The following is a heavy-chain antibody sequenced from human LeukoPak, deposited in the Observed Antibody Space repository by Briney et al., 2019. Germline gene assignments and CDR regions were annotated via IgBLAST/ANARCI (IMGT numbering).Heavy chain of an antibody. Sequence: GGSLRLSCAASGFTFSSYAMNWVRQAPGKGLEWVSSISSSSSYIYYADSVKGRFTISRDNAKNSLYLQMNSLRAEDTAVYYCARGRRYYYDSSGYNWGQGTLVTVSS. J-gene: IGHJ4*02. D-gene: IGHD3-22*01. CDR2: ISSSSSYI. V-gene: IGHV3-21*01. CDR3: ARGRRYYYDSSGYN. CDR1: GFTFSSYA.